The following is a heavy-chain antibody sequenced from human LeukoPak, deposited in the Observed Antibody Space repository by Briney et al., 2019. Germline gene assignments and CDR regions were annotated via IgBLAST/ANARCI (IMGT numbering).Heavy chain of an antibody. V-gene: IGHV3-23*01. Sequence: PGGSLRLSCAASGFTFSGYAMSWVRQAPGKGLEWVSAISGSGGSTYYADSVKGRFTISRDNAKNSLFLQMNSLRAEDTAVYYCARDQGLWGYFQHWGQGTLVTVSS. CDR1: GFTFSGYA. CDR3: ARDQGLWGYFQH. J-gene: IGHJ1*01. D-gene: IGHD4/OR15-4a*01. CDR2: ISGSGGST.